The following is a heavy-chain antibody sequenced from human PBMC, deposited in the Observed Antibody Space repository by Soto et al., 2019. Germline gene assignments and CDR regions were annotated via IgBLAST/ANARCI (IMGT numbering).Heavy chain of an antibody. D-gene: IGHD3-10*01. J-gene: IGHJ6*02. CDR3: AKDRAFNYFYGMDV. CDR1: GLAFGNYA. CDR2: VSTNGRST. V-gene: IGHV3-23*01. Sequence: GGSLRLSCRASGLAFGNYAMNWVRQVPGRGLEWVAGVSTNGRSTYYADSVRGRLTISRDNSKITVYLQMNSLRAEDTAVYYCAKDRAFNYFYGMDVWGQGTTVTVSS.